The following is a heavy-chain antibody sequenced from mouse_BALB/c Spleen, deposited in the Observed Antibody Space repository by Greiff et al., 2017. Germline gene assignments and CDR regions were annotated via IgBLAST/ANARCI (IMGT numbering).Heavy chain of an antibody. CDR2: ISTYYGNT. J-gene: IGHJ2*01. D-gene: IGHD2-14*01. V-gene: IGHV1-67*01. Sequence: QVQLKESGPELVRPGVSVKISCKGSSYTFTDYAMHWVKQSHAKSLEWIGVISTYYGNTNYNQKFKGKATMTVDKSSSTAYMELARLTSEDSAVYYCARGVRHDAGLYYFDYWGQGTTLTVSS. CDR1: SYTFTDYA. CDR3: ARGVRHDAGLYYFDY.